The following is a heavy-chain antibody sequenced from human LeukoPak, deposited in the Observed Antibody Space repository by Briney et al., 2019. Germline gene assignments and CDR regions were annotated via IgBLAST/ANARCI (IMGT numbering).Heavy chain of an antibody. CDR2: MSYDGSNK. Sequence: GGSLRLSCAVSGFTSISYGIHWVRQAPGKGLEWVAFMSYDGSNKCYADSVKGRFTISRDNSRNTLFLQMNSLRPEDTAVYSCAKERGSRFDFWSGFDYWGQGTLVTVSS. D-gene: IGHD3-3*01. J-gene: IGHJ4*02. CDR3: AKERGSRFDFWSGFDY. CDR1: GFTSISYG. V-gene: IGHV3-30*18.